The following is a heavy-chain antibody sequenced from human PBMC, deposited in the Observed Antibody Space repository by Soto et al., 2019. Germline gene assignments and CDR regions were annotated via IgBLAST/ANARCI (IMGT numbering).Heavy chain of an antibody. Sequence: GGSLRLSCAASGFTFSNYGMHWVRQAPGKGLEWVAIISSDGSKKNYADSVKGRFTVSRDNSKNTLTLHMTSLVAEDTAIYYCTRGPRADSSGTGAHWGQGTPVTVSS. J-gene: IGHJ4*02. CDR2: ISSDGSKK. D-gene: IGHD1-26*01. CDR3: TRGPRADSSGTGAH. V-gene: IGHV3-30*03. CDR1: GFTFSNYG.